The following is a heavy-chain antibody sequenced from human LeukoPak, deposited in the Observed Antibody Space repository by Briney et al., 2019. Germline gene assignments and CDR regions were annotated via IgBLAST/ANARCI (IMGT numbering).Heavy chain of an antibody. CDR3: ARRSAAKYAFDI. CDR1: GFTFSSYW. D-gene: IGHD6-25*01. Sequence: QPGGSLRLPCAASGFTFSSYWMHWVRQAPGKGLVWVSRINSDGSSTSYADSVKGRFTISRDNTKNTLYLQMNSLRAEDTAVYYCARRSAAKYAFDIWGQGTMVTVSS. V-gene: IGHV3-74*01. CDR2: INSDGSST. J-gene: IGHJ3*02.